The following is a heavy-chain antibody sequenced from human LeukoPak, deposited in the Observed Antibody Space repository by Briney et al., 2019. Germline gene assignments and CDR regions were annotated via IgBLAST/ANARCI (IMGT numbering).Heavy chain of an antibody. CDR3: ARRSSSSRVYAFDI. CDR2: IYRGDSEN. CDR1: GFSFTTYW. J-gene: IGHJ3*02. Sequence: KPGESLKISCKASGFSFTTYWIGWVRQLPGKGLEWMGIIYRGDSENRYSPSFQGRVTISADKSINTAYLQWSSLETSNTVMYYCARRSSSSRVYAFDIWGQGTMVTVSS. V-gene: IGHV5-51*01. D-gene: IGHD6-13*01.